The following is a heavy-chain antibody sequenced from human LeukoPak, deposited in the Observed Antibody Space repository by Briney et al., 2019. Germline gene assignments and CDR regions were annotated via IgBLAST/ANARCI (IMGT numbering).Heavy chain of an antibody. CDR3: TRTQLEGGRAP. J-gene: IGHJ5*02. Sequence: GGSLRLSCAASGFTFSSYSMNWVRQAPGKGLEWVSSISSSSSYIYYADSVKGRFTISRDNAENSLSLQMNSLRVEDTAVYYCTRTQLEGGRAPWGQGTLVTVSS. D-gene: IGHD3-3*01. V-gene: IGHV3-21*01. CDR2: ISSSSSYI. CDR1: GFTFSSYS.